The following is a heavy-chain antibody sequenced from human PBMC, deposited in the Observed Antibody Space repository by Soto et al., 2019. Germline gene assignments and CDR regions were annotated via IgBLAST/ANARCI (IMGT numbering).Heavy chain of an antibody. D-gene: IGHD6-13*01. Sequence: QAQVVQSGAEVRKPGSSVKLSCKASEGTFNSYAIAWVRQAPGQGLEWMGGIIPYYNTLNYAQKFQDRVTITADDSTNTGYMELSSLRSDGTAVYFCASGASRWYPYFFDSWAQGTLVTVSS. V-gene: IGHV1-69*01. CDR1: EGTFNSYA. J-gene: IGHJ4*02. CDR3: ASGASRWYPYFFDS. CDR2: IIPYYNTL.